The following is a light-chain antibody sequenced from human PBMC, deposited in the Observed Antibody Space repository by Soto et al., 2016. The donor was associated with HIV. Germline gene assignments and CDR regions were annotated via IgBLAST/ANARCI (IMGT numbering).Light chain of an antibody. V-gene: IGKV1-6*01. J-gene: IGKJ2*01. CDR1: QGIKNE. CDR3: LQDYTYPYT. CDR2: SAS. Sequence: IQMTQSPSSLSGSIGDRVSITCRASQGIKNELGWYQQKPGKAPKLLIYSASSLGSGVPSRFSGSGSGTDFTLTISSLQPEDSASYFCLQDYTYPYTFGLGDQVGDQT.